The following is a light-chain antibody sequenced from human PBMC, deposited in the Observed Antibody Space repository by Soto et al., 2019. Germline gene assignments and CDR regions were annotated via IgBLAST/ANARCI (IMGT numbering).Light chain of an antibody. CDR3: SSHAGSSNSVI. Sequence: QSALTQPPSASGSPGQSVTISCTGTSSDIGDYNYVSWYQQHPGKAPKLVIYEVSKRPSGVPDRFSGSKSANTASLTVSGLQPEDEADYHCSSHAGSSNSVIFGGGTKLTVL. CDR1: SSDIGDYNY. CDR2: EVS. V-gene: IGLV2-8*01. J-gene: IGLJ2*01.